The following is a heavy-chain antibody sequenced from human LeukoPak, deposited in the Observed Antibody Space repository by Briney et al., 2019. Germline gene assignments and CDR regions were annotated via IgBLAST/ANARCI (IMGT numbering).Heavy chain of an antibody. Sequence: GASVKVSCKASGYTFSSYDINWVRQATGQGLEWMGWMNPNSGNTAYAQKFQGRVTMSSDTSISTAYMELSSLRSEDTAVYYCARLPKYSRPLDYWGQGTLATVSS. CDR1: GYTFSSYD. CDR2: MNPNSGNT. V-gene: IGHV1-8*02. CDR3: ARLPKYSRPLDY. D-gene: IGHD6-6*01. J-gene: IGHJ4*02.